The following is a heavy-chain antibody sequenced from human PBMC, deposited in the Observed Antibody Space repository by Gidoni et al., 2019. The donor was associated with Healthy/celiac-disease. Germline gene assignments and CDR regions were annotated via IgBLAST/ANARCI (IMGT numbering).Heavy chain of an antibody. CDR3: ARAGSIAAAAFD. V-gene: IGHV4-34*01. D-gene: IGHD6-13*01. CDR2: INHSGST. J-gene: IGHJ4*02. Sequence: QVQLQQWGAGLLKPSAPLSLTCAVYGWSFSGYYWSWIRQPPGKGLEWSGEINHSGSTNYNPSLKSRVTISVDTSKNQFSLKLSSVTAADTAVYYCARAGSIAAAAFDWGQGTLVTVSS. CDR1: GWSFSGYY.